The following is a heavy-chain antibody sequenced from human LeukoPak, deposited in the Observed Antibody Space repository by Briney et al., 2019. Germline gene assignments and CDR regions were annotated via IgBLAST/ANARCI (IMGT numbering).Heavy chain of an antibody. CDR3: ARSPPRTGLFDY. J-gene: IGHJ4*02. D-gene: IGHD7-27*01. CDR2: INPNSGGT. V-gene: IGHV1-2*02. CDR1: GYTFNGYY. Sequence: ASVKVSCKASGYTFNGYYMHWVRQAPGQGLEWMGWINPNSGGTNYAQKVQGRVTMTRDTSISTAYMELSRLSSADTAVYYCARSPPRTGLFDYWGQGTLVTVSS.